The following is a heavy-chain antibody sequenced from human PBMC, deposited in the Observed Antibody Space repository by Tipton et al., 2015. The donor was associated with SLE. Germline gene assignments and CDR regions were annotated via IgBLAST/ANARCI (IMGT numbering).Heavy chain of an antibody. J-gene: IGHJ3*02. V-gene: IGHV4-59*01. CDR3: ARDQVPLGEQWLVTGAFDI. CDR2: IYYSGST. D-gene: IGHD6-19*01. Sequence: TLSLTCTVSGGSISSYYWSWIRQPPGKGLEWIGYIYYSGSTNYNPSLKSRVTISVDTSKNQFSLKLSSVTAADTAVYYCARDQVPLGEQWLVTGAFDIWVQGTMVTVSS. CDR1: GGSISSYY.